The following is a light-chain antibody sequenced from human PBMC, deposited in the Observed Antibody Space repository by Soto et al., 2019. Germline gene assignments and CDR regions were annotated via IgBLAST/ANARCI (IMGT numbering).Light chain of an antibody. V-gene: IGKV3-15*01. J-gene: IGKJ3*01. CDR1: ESVGRN. CDR3: QQYQNWPLT. CDR2: GAS. Sequence: EIVMTQSPATLSVSPGERATLSCRASESVGRNLAWYQQKPGQAPSLLIYGASSRATALPARFSGSGSGTEFTLTISSLQSEDFAVYFCQQYQNWPLTFGPGT.